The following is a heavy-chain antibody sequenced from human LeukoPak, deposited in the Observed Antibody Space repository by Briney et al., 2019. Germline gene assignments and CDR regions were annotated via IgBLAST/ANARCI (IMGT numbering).Heavy chain of an antibody. CDR2: ISYDGSNK. V-gene: IGHV3-30-3*01. J-gene: IGHJ4*02. CDR3: AREQVGKIYCDY. CDR1: GFTFSRYA. Sequence: GGSLRLSCAASGFTFSRYAVHWVRQAPGKGLEWVAVISYDGSNKYYADSVKGRFTISRDNSKNTLYLQMNSLRTEDTAVYYCAREQVGKIYCDYWGQGTLVTVSS.